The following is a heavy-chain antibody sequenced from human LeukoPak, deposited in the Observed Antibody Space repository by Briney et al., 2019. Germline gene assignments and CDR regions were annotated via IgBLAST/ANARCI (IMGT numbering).Heavy chain of an antibody. Sequence: ASVKVSCKASGYTFTGYYMHWVRQAPGQGLEWMGWINPNSGGTNYAQKFQGRGTMTRDTSISTAYMELSRLRSDDTAVYYCARDHYDSSGYYTQGVVDYWGQGTLVTVSS. CDR2: INPNSGGT. CDR1: GYTFTGYY. CDR3: ARDHYDSSGYYTQGVVDY. D-gene: IGHD3-22*01. J-gene: IGHJ4*02. V-gene: IGHV1-2*02.